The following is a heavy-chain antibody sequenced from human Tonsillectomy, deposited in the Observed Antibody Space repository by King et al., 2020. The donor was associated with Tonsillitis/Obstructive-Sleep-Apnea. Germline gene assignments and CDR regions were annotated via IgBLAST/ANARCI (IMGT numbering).Heavy chain of an antibody. J-gene: IGHJ6*03. V-gene: IGHV3-11*05. CDR1: GFTFSDYY. D-gene: IGHD5-12*01. CDR2: ISSSSSYT. Sequence: VQLVESGGGLVKPGGSLRLSCAASGFTFSDYYMSWIRQAPGRGLEWVSYISSSSSYTNYAGSVKGRFTISRDNAKNSLYLQMNSLRAEDTSVYYCARYSGYDFSYMDVWGKGTTVTVSS. CDR3: ARYSGYDFSYMDV.